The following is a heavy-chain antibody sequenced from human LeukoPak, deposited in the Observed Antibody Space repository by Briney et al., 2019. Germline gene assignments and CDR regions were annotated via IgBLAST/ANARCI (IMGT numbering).Heavy chain of an antibody. CDR3: ARRKGGAFD. J-gene: IGHJ4*02. Sequence: SETLSLTCAVSGGSISSGGYSWSWIRQPPGKGLEWIGSIYYSGSTYYNPSLKSRVTISVDTSKNQFSLKLSSVTAADTAVYYCARRKGGAFDWGQGTLVTVS. CDR2: IYYSGST. V-gene: IGHV4-30-2*03. D-gene: IGHD3-16*01. CDR1: GGSISSGGYS.